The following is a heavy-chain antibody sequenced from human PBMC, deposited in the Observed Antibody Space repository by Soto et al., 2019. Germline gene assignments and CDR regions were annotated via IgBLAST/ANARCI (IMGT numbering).Heavy chain of an antibody. CDR1: GFTFTNYW. J-gene: IGHJ4*02. Sequence: GSLRLSCVASGFTFTNYWMHWVRQAPGKGLVWVSRIKYDGSSTTYAASVQGRFTISRDNAKSTLYLQMNNLRAEDTAVYFCATSDYGINSFDYWGQGT. CDR3: ATSDYGINSFDY. D-gene: IGHD3-10*01. V-gene: IGHV3-74*01. CDR2: IKYDGSST.